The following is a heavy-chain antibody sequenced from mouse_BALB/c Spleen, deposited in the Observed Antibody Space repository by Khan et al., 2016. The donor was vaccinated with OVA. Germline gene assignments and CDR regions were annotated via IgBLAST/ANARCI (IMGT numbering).Heavy chain of an antibody. D-gene: IGHD1-1*01. CDR3: SRGNYYGYYFDY. Sequence: EVQLQESGPGLVKPSQSLSLTCTVTGYSITSGYAWNWIRQFPGNKLEWMGYISHSGVPSYPPSLKSRISITRDTSKNQFFLQLNSVTTEDTATYYCSRGNYYGYYFDYWGQGTTLTVSS. V-gene: IGHV3-2*02. J-gene: IGHJ2*01. CDR2: ISHSGVP. CDR1: GYSITSGYA.